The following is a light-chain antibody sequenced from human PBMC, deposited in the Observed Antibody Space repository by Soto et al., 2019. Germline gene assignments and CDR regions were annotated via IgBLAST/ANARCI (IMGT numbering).Light chain of an antibody. CDR2: AVS. V-gene: IGKV1-16*02. CDR1: QGISTY. CDR3: QQYNTYPLT. Sequence: IRITHSPSSLSASVCDRVTITCRPSQGISTYLAWFQQKPGKAPKSLIYAVSTLQSGVPSKFSGSGSGADFTLTISSLQPEDSATYYCQQYNTYPLTWGGGTKV. J-gene: IGKJ4*01.